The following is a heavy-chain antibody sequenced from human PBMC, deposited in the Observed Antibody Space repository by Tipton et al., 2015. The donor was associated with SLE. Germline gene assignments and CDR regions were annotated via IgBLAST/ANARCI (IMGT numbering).Heavy chain of an antibody. J-gene: IGHJ4*02. D-gene: IGHD1/OR15-1a*01. V-gene: IGHV3-23*03. CDR3: AKDRTYPLAFHK. CDR2: IYSGAISI. CDR1: GFTFSRQA. Sequence: SLRLSCEASGFTFSRQALSWVRQAPGKGLEWVSVIYSGAISIYYADSVRGRFTISRDDSKNTVYLQMNNLRAEDTAVYYCAKDRTYPLAFHKWGQGTLGTVSS.